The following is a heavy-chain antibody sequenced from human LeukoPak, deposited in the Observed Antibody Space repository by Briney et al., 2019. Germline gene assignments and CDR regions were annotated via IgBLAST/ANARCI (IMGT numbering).Heavy chain of an antibody. D-gene: IGHD7-27*01. CDR3: ARGVNVGKGPPDLHY. CDR2: IIPIFGTA. CDR1: GGTFSSYA. J-gene: IGHJ4*02. Sequence: SVKVSCKASGGTFSSYAISWVRQGPGQGLEWMGGIIPIFGTANYAQKCQGRVTITTDESTSTAYMELSSLRSEDTAVYYCARGVNVGKGPPDLHYWGQGTLVTVSS. V-gene: IGHV1-69*05.